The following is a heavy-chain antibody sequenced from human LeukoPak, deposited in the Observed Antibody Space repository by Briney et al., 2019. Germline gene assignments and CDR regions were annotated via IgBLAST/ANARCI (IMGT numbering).Heavy chain of an antibody. Sequence: SETLSLTFIFSGDSLSRYYWSWLRQPPGKGLEWMGYIYYSGSTNYNPSLKCRVTISLDTSQNQFSLTLTSVTAADTVVYYCARGVYGARPAYYYYMDVWGKGTTVSLSS. J-gene: IGHJ6*03. V-gene: IGHV4-59*01. CDR1: GDSLSRYY. CDR2: IYYSGST. CDR3: ARGVYGARPAYYYYMDV. D-gene: IGHD4-17*01.